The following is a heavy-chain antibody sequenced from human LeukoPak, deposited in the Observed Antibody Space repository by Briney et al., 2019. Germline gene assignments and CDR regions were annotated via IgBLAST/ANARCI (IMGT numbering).Heavy chain of an antibody. Sequence: GGSLRLSCAASGFTFSSYWMNWVRQAPGKGLEWVSSISSSSSYIYYADSVKGRFTISRDNAKNSLYLQMNSLRAEDTAVYYCARDSDDYEGFDYWGQGTLVTVSS. CDR2: ISSSSSYI. D-gene: IGHD3-16*01. CDR1: GFTFSSYW. CDR3: ARDSDDYEGFDY. V-gene: IGHV3-21*01. J-gene: IGHJ4*02.